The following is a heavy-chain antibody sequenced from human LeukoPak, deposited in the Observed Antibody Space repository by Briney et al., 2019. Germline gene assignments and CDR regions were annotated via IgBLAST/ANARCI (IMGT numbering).Heavy chain of an antibody. Sequence: GGSLRLSCAASGFTFSSYAMRWVRQAPGKGLEYVSAISSNGGSTYYANSVKGRFTISRDNSKNTLYLQMGSLRAEDMAVYYCARSVEGMYYFDYWGQGTLVTVSS. CDR1: GFTFSSYA. V-gene: IGHV3-64*01. CDR2: ISSNGGST. D-gene: IGHD4-23*01. J-gene: IGHJ4*02. CDR3: ARSVEGMYYFDY.